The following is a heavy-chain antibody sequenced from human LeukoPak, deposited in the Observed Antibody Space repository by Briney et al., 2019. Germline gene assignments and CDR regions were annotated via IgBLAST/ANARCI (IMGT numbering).Heavy chain of an antibody. CDR2: IDPSDSYT. D-gene: IGHD3-22*01. CDR3: ARSAYYYDTSGTS. V-gene: IGHV5-10-1*01. J-gene: IGHJ4*02. Sequence: GESLKISCEASGYSFTTYWISWVRQMPGKGLEWMGWIDPSDSYTNYSPSFQGHVTISVDKSINAAYLQWSSLKASDTAMYYCARSAYYYDTSGTSWGQGTLVIVSS. CDR1: GYSFTTYW.